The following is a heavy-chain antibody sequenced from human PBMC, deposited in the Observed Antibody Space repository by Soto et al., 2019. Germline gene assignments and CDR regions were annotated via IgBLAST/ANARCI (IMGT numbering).Heavy chain of an antibody. J-gene: IGHJ5*02. CDR2: INHSGST. Sequence: SETLSLTCAVYGGSFIGYYWSWIRQPPGKGLEWIGEINHSGSTNYNPSLKSRVTISVDTSKNQFSLKLSSVTAADTAVYYCARGYYGSGSYHWGQGTLVTVSS. CDR3: ARGYYGSGSYH. D-gene: IGHD3-10*01. V-gene: IGHV4-34*01. CDR1: GGSFIGYY.